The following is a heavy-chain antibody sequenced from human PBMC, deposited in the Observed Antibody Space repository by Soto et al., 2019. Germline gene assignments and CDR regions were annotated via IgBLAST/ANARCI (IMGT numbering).Heavy chain of an antibody. V-gene: IGHV5-51*01. Sequence: GESLKISCKGSGYSFSNYWIGWVRQMPGKGLEWMGNIYPGDSDTRDSPSFQGQVTMSADKSINTAYLQWSSLKASDTAMYYCARRVYITGSYGDFDSWGQGTLVTVSS. CDR3: ARRVYITGSYGDFDS. J-gene: IGHJ4*02. CDR2: IYPGDSDT. CDR1: GYSFSNYW. D-gene: IGHD3-10*01.